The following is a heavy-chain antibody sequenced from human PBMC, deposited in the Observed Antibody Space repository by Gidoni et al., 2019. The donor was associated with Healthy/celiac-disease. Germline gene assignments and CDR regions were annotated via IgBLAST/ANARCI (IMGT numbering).Heavy chain of an antibody. V-gene: IGHV4-34*01. Sequence: QVQLQQWGAGLLKPSETLSLTCAVYGGSFSGYYWSWIRQPPGKGLEWIGEINHSGSTNYNPSLKSRVTISVDTSKNQFSLKLSSVTAADTAVYYCARSLMSDYWGQGTLVTVSS. CDR1: GGSFSGYY. CDR2: INHSGST. CDR3: ARSLMSDY. J-gene: IGHJ4*02.